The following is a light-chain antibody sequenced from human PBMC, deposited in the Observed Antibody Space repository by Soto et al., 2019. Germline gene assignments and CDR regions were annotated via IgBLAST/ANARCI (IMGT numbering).Light chain of an antibody. V-gene: IGLV2-11*01. J-gene: IGLJ2*01. Sequence: QSVLTQPRSVSGSPGQSVTISCTGTSSDVGGYNYVAWYRHHPGKAPKLIIYDVSKRPSGVPDRFSGSKSGNTASLTISGLQAEDEADYYCSSYAGKYVVFGGGTKVTV. CDR2: DVS. CDR3: SSYAGKYVV. CDR1: SSDVGGYNY.